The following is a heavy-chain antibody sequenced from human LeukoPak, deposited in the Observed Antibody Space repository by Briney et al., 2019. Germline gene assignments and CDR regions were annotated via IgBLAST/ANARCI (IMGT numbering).Heavy chain of an antibody. Sequence: SETLSLTCAVYGGSFSGYYWSWIRQPPGKGLEWIGEINHSGSTNYNPSLKSRVTISVDTSKNQFSLKLSSVTAADTAVYYCARAGGYGDYRQDDYWGQGTLVTVSS. V-gene: IGHV4-34*01. CDR1: GGSFSGYY. CDR3: ARAGGYGDYRQDDY. D-gene: IGHD4-17*01. J-gene: IGHJ4*02. CDR2: INHSGST.